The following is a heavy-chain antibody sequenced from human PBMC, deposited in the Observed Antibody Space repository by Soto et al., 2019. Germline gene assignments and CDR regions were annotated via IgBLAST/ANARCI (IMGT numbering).Heavy chain of an antibody. CDR1: GFTFTSYS. V-gene: IGHV3-48*02. CDR3: AREMGACSDSSCYPGPYDS. CDR2: ITSKSTTI. J-gene: IGHJ5*02. D-gene: IGHD3-16*01. Sequence: PRGSLRLSCAASGFTFTSYSMNWVRQAPGQGLEWVSYITSKSTTIKYADSVKGRFTVSRDNAKNSLYLQLNSLRDEDTAVYYCAREMGACSDSSCYPGPYDSWGQGTLVTVSS.